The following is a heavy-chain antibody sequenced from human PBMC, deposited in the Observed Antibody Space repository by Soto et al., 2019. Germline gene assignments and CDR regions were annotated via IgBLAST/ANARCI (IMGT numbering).Heavy chain of an antibody. V-gene: IGHV4-31*03. CDR2: IFHSGST. CDR3: VRGGIAGHWFDP. Sequence: SETLSLTCSVSRAFINSGGFYYSWIRQPPGEGLEWLGYIFHSGSTLYNPSLRGRLTLSADTSRNQLSLHLTSVTATDTAVYYCVRGGIAGHWFDPWGQGILVTVSS. CDR1: RAFINSGGFY. D-gene: IGHD2-15*01. J-gene: IGHJ5*02.